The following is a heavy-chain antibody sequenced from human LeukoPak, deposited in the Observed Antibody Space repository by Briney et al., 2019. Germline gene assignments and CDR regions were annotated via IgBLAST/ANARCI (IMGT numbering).Heavy chain of an antibody. D-gene: IGHD3-16*02. J-gene: IGHJ4*02. Sequence: SETLSLTCTVSGGSISNSDYYWGWIRPPPGKGLECIGSIFYSGSTYYNPSLKSRVTISVDTSKNQFSLKLSSVTAADTAVYYCARQSYYDYVWGSYRPYYFDYWGQGTLVTVSS. CDR2: IFYSGST. V-gene: IGHV4-39*01. CDR3: ARQSYYDYVWGSYRPYYFDY. CDR1: GGSISNSDYY.